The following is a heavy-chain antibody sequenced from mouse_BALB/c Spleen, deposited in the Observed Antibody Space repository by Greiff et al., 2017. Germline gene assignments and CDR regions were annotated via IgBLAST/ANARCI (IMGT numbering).Heavy chain of an antibody. CDR1: GFNFNDSY. Sequence: EVKLQESGAELVKPGASVKLSCTASGFNFNDSYMHWVKQRPEQGLEWIGRIDPANGNTKYDPKFQGKATVTADTSSNTAYLQLSSLTSGDTAVYYCAEGGYDGSPFAYWGQGTLVTVSA. CDR2: IDPANGNT. J-gene: IGHJ3*01. D-gene: IGHD2-2*01. V-gene: IGHV14-3*02. CDR3: AEGGYDGSPFAY.